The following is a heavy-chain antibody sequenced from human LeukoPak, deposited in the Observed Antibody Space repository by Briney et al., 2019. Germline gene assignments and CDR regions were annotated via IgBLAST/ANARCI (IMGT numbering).Heavy chain of an antibody. D-gene: IGHD6-19*01. Sequence: ASVKVSCKASGYTFTSYGISWVRQAPGQGLEWMGWISAYNGNTNYAQKLQGRVTMTTDTPTSTAYMELRSLRSDDTAVYYCARDLGRPREQWLVPPSFDYWGQGTLVTVSS. CDR2: ISAYNGNT. J-gene: IGHJ4*02. CDR1: GYTFTSYG. CDR3: ARDLGRPREQWLVPPSFDY. V-gene: IGHV1-18*01.